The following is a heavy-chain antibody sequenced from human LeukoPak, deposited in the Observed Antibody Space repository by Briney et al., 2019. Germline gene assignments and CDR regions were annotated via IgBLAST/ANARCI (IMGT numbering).Heavy chain of an antibody. D-gene: IGHD6-13*01. J-gene: IGHJ4*02. CDR1: GFTFSSYG. CDR2: ISYDGSNK. V-gene: IGHV3-30*18. CDR3: AKDGYSSSSYFDY. Sequence: GGSLRLSCAASGFTFSSYGMHWVRQAPDKGLEWVAVISYDGSNKYYADSVKGRFTISRDNSKNTLYLQMNSLRAEDTAVYYCAKDGYSSSSYFDYWGQGTLVTVSS.